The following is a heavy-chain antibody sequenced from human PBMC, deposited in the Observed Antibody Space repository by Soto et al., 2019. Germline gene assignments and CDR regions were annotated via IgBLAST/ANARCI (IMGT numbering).Heavy chain of an antibody. D-gene: IGHD2-15*01. CDR2: ISSSSTI. V-gene: IGHV3-48*01. J-gene: IGHJ6*03. CDR1: GFTFSSYS. Sequence: GSLRLSCAASGFTFSSYSMNWVRQAPGKGLEWVSYISSSSTIYYADSVKGRFTISRDNAKNSLYLQMNSLRAEDTAVYYCARVEVVVVVEGGYYYYYYMDVWRKGTTVTVSS. CDR3: ARVEVVVVVEGGYYYYYYMDV.